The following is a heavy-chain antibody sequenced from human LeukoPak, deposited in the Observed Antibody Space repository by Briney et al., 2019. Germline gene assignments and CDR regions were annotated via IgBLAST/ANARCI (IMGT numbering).Heavy chain of an antibody. Sequence: ASVKVTCKASGHTFTGYYMHWVRQAPGQGLEWMGWINPNSGGTNYAQKFQGRVTMTRDTSISTAYMELSRLRSDDTAVYYCARVEEDFWSGYYSYGMDVWGQGTTVTVSS. V-gene: IGHV1-2*02. CDR2: INPNSGGT. CDR3: ARVEEDFWSGYYSYGMDV. CDR1: GHTFTGYY. D-gene: IGHD3-3*01. J-gene: IGHJ6*02.